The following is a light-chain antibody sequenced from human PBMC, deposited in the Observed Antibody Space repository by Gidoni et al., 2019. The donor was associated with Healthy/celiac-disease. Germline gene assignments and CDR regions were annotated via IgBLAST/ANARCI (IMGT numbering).Light chain of an antibody. V-gene: IGKV1-33*01. Sequence: DIQLTQSPSSLSASVGDRVTITCQASQDISNYLNWYQQKPGKAPKLLIYDASNLETGFPSRFSGSGSGTDFTFTISSLQPEDIATYYCQQYDNLPFTFGEGTKVEIK. CDR3: QQYDNLPFT. CDR1: QDISNY. J-gene: IGKJ4*01. CDR2: DAS.